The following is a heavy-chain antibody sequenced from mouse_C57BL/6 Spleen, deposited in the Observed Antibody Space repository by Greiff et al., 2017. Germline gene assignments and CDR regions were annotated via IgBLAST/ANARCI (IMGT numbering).Heavy chain of an antibody. CDR2: ISSGGSYT. J-gene: IGHJ2*01. V-gene: IGHV5-6*01. Sequence: EVKLVESGGDLVKPGGSLKLSCAASGFTFSSYGMSWVRQTPDKRLEWVATISSGGSYTYYPDSVKGRFTISRDNAKNTLYLQMSSLKSEDTAMYYCARKSTMITYFDYWGQGTTLTVSS. CDR3: ARKSTMITYFDY. D-gene: IGHD2-4*01. CDR1: GFTFSSYG.